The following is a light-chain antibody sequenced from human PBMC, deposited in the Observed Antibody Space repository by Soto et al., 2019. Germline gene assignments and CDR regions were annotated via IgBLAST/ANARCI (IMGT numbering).Light chain of an antibody. V-gene: IGLV2-14*01. CDR3: SSYTTSSTQV. CDR2: EVT. Sequence: QSSLTQPASVSGSPGQSITISCTGTISDIGGYKHVSWYQQHPGKAPKLMIYEVTNRPSGVSYRFSGSKSGNTASLTISGLQAEDEADYYCSSYTTSSTQVFGTGTKVTVL. CDR1: ISDIGGYKH. J-gene: IGLJ1*01.